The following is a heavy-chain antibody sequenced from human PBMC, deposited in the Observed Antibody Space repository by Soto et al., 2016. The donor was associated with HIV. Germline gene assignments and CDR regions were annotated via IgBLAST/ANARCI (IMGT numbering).Heavy chain of an antibody. CDR2: IWYDGSNK. D-gene: IGHD6-19*01. CDR1: GFTFSSYG. CDR3: ARHEAVFHH. J-gene: IGHJ1*01. Sequence: VQLVESGGGVVQPGRSLRLSCAASGFTFSSYGMHWVRQAPGKGLEWVAVIWYDGSNKYYADSVKGRFTISRDNSKNTLYLQMNSLRAEDTAMYYCARHEAVFHHWGQGTLVHRLL. V-gene: IGHV3-33*08.